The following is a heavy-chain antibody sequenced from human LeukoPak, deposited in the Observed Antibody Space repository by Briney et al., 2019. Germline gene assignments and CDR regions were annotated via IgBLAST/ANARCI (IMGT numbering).Heavy chain of an antibody. CDR2: IYYSGST. J-gene: IGHJ4*02. CDR3: ARQRQQLVLGY. D-gene: IGHD6-13*01. V-gene: IGHV4-39*01. CDR1: GGSISSSSYY. Sequence: SETLSLTCTVSGGSISSSSYYWGWIRQPPGKGLEWIGSIYYSGSTYYNPSLKSRVTISVDTSKNQFSLKLSSVTAADTAVYYCARQRQQLVLGYWGQGTLVTASS.